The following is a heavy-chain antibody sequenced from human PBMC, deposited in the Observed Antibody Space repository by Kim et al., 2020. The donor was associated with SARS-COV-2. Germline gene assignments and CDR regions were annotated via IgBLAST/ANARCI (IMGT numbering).Heavy chain of an antibody. CDR1: GGSISSYY. CDR2: IYYSGST. CDR3: ARVSSSSWVGEYYGMDV. D-gene: IGHD6-13*01. V-gene: IGHV4-59*01. J-gene: IGHJ6*02. Sequence: SETLSLTCTVSGGSISSYYWSWIRQPPGKGLEWIGYIYYSGSTNYNPSLKSRVTISVDTSKNQFSLKLSSVTAADTAVYYCARVSSSSWVGEYYGMDVWGRGTTVTVSS.